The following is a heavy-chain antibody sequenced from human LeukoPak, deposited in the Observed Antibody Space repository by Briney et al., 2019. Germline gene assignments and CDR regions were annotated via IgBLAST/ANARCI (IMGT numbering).Heavy chain of an antibody. Sequence: PGGSLRLSCAASGFTFSSYGIHWVRQAPGKGLEWVAVIWYDGSNKYYADSVKGRVTISRDNSKNTLYLQMNSLRAEDTAVCYCAREAAVAGKGGFDYWGQGNLVIVSS. CDR3: AREAAVAGKGGFDY. D-gene: IGHD6-19*01. CDR1: GFTFSSYG. CDR2: IWYDGSNK. J-gene: IGHJ4*02. V-gene: IGHV3-33*01.